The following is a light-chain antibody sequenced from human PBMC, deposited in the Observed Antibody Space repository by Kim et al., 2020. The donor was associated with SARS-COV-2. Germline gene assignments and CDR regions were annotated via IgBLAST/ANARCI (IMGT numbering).Light chain of an antibody. Sequence: GQSVTISCTGTSSDVGGYNYVSWYQQHPGKAPKLMIYDVSKRPSGVPDRFSGSKSGNTASLTISGLQAEDEADYYCCSYAGSYLWVFGGGTQLNVL. CDR1: SSDVGGYNY. CDR2: DVS. CDR3: CSYAGSYLWV. V-gene: IGLV2-11*01. J-gene: IGLJ3*02.